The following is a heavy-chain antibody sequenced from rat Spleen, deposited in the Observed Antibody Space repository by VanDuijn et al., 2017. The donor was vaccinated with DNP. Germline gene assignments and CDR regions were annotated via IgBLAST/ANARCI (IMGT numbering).Heavy chain of an antibody. J-gene: IGHJ3*01. CDR1: GFIFSAYA. CDR2: ITSSGDNT. Sequence: EVQLVESGGGLVQPGRSLKLSCAASGFIFSAYAMAWVRQAPTKGLEWVASITSSGDNTFYRDSVKGRFTVSRDNAKSTLYLQMDSLRSDDPATYYCVRELGAGAYWGQGTLVTVSS. V-gene: IGHV5-25*01. D-gene: IGHD5-1*01. CDR3: VRELGAGAY.